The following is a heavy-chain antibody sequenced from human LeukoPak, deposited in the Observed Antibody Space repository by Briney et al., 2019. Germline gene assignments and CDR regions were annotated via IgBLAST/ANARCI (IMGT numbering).Heavy chain of an antibody. V-gene: IGHV3-15*07. Sequence: GGSLRLSCAASGFTFSSYGMHWVRQAPGKGLEWVGRIKPKTDGETTEYAAPVKDRFSISRDDSKSMMYLQMNSLKTEDTAVYYCITPLPYSAQGGQGTLVTVSS. D-gene: IGHD2-21*01. J-gene: IGHJ4*02. CDR1: GFTFSSYG. CDR3: ITPLPYSAQ. CDR2: IKPKTDGETT.